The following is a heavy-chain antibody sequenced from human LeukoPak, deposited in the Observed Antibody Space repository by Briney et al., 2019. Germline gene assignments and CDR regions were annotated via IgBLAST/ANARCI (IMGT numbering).Heavy chain of an antibody. V-gene: IGHV5-51*01. CDR2: ICPGDSDT. D-gene: IGHD6-19*01. CDR3: ARLLGIAVAQVRGPFDY. Sequence: PGESLKISCKGSGYSFTSYWIGWVRQMPGKGLEWMGIICPGDSDTRYSPSFQGQVTISADKSISTAYLQWSSLKASDTAMYYCARLLGIAVAQVRGPFDYWGQGTLVTVSS. CDR1: GYSFTSYW. J-gene: IGHJ4*02.